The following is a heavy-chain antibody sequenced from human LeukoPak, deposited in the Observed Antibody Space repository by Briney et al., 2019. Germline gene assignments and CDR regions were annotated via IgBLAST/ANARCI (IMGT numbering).Heavy chain of an antibody. D-gene: IGHD3-3*01. CDR1: LYTFHVPY. J-gene: IGHJ6*04. Sequence: ASVKVSCEASLYTFHVPYLFCGPQATGQGLEWMGWMNPNSGHTDYAQKFQGRITFTRNTSISTAYMEGSSLRREDTAVYLCTRRVNLALWSQSSDQFYCRHVWGKEATVTVSS. CDR2: MNPNSGHT. CDR3: TRRVNLALWSQSSDQFYCRHV. V-gene: IGHV1-8*03.